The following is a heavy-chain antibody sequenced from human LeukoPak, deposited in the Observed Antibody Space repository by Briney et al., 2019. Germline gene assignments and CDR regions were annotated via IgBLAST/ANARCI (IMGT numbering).Heavy chain of an antibody. V-gene: IGHV1-8*02. D-gene: IGHD4-23*01. J-gene: IGHJ4*02. CDR3: ARGIRWPPVWD. Sequence: ASVKVSCKASGYTFTSYGISWVRQAPGQGLEWMGWMNPNSGNTGYAQKFQGRVTMTRYTSISTAYMELSSLRSEDTAVYYCARGIRWPPVWDWGQGTLVTVSS. CDR2: MNPNSGNT. CDR1: GYTFTSYG.